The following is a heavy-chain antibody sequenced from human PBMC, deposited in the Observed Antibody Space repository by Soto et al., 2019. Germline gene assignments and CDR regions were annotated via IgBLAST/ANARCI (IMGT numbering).Heavy chain of an antibody. Sequence: QVQLVQSGAEVKRPGASVKVSCQASGYMFTGFYLHWVRLAPGHGLEWMGWINPNNGVTTYAKTLQVRVTMNRDSSISTAYMELSSLRSDDTSVYFCAAAAIPVAVRHPDFWGQGTVVTVSS. CDR1: GYMFTGFY. J-gene: IGHJ4*02. CDR3: AAAAIPVAVRHPDF. D-gene: IGHD6-25*01. CDR2: INPNNGVT. V-gene: IGHV1-2*02.